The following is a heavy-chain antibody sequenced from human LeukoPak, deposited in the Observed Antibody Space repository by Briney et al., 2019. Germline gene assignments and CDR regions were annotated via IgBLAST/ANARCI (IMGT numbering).Heavy chain of an antibody. D-gene: IGHD6-6*01. CDR2: IYYSGST. CDR1: GGSISSGGYY. CDR3: ARPPIKYRRQLGAGGVDSDY. J-gene: IGHJ4*02. Sequence: ASQTLSLTCTVSGGSISSGGYYWSWIRQHPGKGLEWIGYIYYSGSTYYNPSLKSRVTISVDTSKNQFSLKLSSVTAADTAVYYCARPPIKYRRQLGAGGVDSDYWGQGTLVTVSS. V-gene: IGHV4-31*03.